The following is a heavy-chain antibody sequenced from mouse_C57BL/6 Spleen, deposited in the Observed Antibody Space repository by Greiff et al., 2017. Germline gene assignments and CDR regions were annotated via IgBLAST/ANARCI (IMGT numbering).Heavy chain of an antibody. V-gene: IGHV1-26*01. J-gene: IGHJ3*01. D-gene: IGHD3-2*02. Sequence: VQLQQSGPELVKPGASVKISCKASGYTFTDYYMNWVKQSHGKSLEWIGDINPNNGGTSYNQKFKGKATLTVDKSSSTAYMEFRSLTSEDSAVYYCARGSGYGYWGQGTLVTVSA. CDR1: GYTFTDYY. CDR3: ARGSGYGY. CDR2: INPNNGGT.